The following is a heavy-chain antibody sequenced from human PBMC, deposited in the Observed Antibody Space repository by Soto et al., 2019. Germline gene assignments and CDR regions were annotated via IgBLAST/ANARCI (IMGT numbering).Heavy chain of an antibody. Sequence: ASVKVSCKASGYSFSSHGISWLRQAPGQGLEWMGWISTYNNNTNHAQKFQGRVTMTTDTSTSTAYMELRSLRSDDTDVYYCASEWHPYSNSDSYYHVMDVWGQGTTVTVSS. V-gene: IGHV1-18*01. D-gene: IGHD6-6*01. CDR1: GYSFSSHG. CDR3: ASEWHPYSNSDSYYHVMDV. J-gene: IGHJ6*02. CDR2: ISTYNNNT.